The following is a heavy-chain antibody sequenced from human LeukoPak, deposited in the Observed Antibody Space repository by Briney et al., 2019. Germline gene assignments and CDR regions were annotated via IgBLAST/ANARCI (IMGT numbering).Heavy chain of an antibody. D-gene: IGHD6-19*01. CDR2: IYHSGST. CDR3: ARGIAVAGFDY. CDR1: GYSISSGYY. Sequence: PSETLSLSCAVSGYSISSGYYWGWIRQPPGKGLEWIGSIYHSGSTYYNPSLKSRVTISVDTSKNQFSLKLSSVTAADTAVYYCARGIAVAGFDYRGQGTLVTVSS. V-gene: IGHV4-38-2*01. J-gene: IGHJ4*02.